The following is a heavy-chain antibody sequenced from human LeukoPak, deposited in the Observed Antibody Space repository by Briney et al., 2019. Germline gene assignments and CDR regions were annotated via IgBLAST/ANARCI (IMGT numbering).Heavy chain of an antibody. J-gene: IGHJ4*02. CDR3: ARVRGPYDYVWGSYPYFDY. Sequence: GGSLRLSCAASGFTFSDYYMSWIRQAPGKGLEWVSYISSSSYTNYADSVKGRFTISRDNAKNSLYLQMNSLRAEDTAVYYCARVRGPYDYVWGSYPYFDYWGQGTLVTVSS. D-gene: IGHD3-16*02. CDR1: GFTFSDYY. V-gene: IGHV3-11*06. CDR2: ISSSSYT.